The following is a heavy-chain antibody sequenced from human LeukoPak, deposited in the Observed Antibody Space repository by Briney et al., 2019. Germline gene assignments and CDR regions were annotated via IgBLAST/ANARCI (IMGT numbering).Heavy chain of an antibody. Sequence: PAETLSLTCTVSGGSIRSYYWSWIRQPAGKGLEWIGRIYTSGSTNYNPSLKSRVTMSVDTSKNQFSLKLSSVTAADTAVYYCARTLDARWFGENYDAFDIWGQGTMVTVSP. J-gene: IGHJ3*02. CDR3: ARTLDARWFGENYDAFDI. D-gene: IGHD3-10*01. V-gene: IGHV4-4*07. CDR2: IYTSGST. CDR1: GGSIRSYY.